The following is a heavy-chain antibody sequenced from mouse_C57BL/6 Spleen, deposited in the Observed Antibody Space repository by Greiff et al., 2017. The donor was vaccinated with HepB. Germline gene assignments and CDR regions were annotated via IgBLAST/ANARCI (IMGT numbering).Heavy chain of an antibody. Sequence: DVHLVESGGDLVKPGGSLKLSCAASGFTFSSYGMSWVRQTPDKRLEWVATISSGGSYTYYPDSVKGRFTISRDNAKNTLYLQMSSRKSEDTAMYYCARHGTTVNDFDYWGQGTTLTVSS. CDR1: GFTFSSYG. J-gene: IGHJ2*01. D-gene: IGHD1-1*01. V-gene: IGHV5-6*01. CDR3: ARHGTTVNDFDY. CDR2: ISSGGSYT.